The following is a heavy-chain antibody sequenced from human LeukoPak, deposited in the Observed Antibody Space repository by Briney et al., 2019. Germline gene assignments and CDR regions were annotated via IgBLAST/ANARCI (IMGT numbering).Heavy chain of an antibody. Sequence: SETLSLTCTVSGGSISSSSYYWGWIRQPPGKGLEWIGSIYYGGSTYYNPSLKSRVTISVDTSKNQFSLKLSSVTAADTAVYYCARLTTVTSEMGGQGSDYRGQGTLVTVSS. CDR3: ARLTTVTSEMGGQGSDY. D-gene: IGHD4-17*01. J-gene: IGHJ4*02. CDR2: IYYGGST. V-gene: IGHV4-39*01. CDR1: GGSISSSSYY.